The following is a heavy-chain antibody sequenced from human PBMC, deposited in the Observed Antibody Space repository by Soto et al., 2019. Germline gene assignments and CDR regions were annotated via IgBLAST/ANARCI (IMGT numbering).Heavy chain of an antibody. CDR3: ARQRPKGSGVVVVAAPYYYYMDV. CDR2: IYYSGST. D-gene: IGHD2-15*01. V-gene: IGHV4-39*01. CDR1: GGSISSSSYY. J-gene: IGHJ6*03. Sequence: QLQLQESGPGLVKPSETLSLTCTVSGGSISSSSYYWGWIRQPPGKGLEWIGSIYYSGSTYYNPSLKSRVTISVDTSKNQFSLKLSSVTAADTAVYYCARQRPKGSGVVVVAAPYYYYMDVWGKGTTVTVSS.